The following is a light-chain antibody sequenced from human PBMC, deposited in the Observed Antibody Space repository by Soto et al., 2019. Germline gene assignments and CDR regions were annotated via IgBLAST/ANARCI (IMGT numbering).Light chain of an antibody. V-gene: IGLV4-69*01. Sequence: QPVLTQSPSASASLGASVKLTCTLSSGHSTYAIAWHQQQPEKGPRYLMKLNNDGSHTEGDGIPDRFSGSSSGAERYLTISSLQSEDEADYYCQTWVTGPPWVFGGGTKLTVL. CDR1: SGHSTYA. J-gene: IGLJ3*02. CDR2: LNNDGSH. CDR3: QTWVTGPPWV.